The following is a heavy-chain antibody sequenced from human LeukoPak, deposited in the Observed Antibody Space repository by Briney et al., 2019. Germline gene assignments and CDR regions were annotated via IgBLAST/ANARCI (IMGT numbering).Heavy chain of an antibody. J-gene: IGHJ5*02. CDR1: GGSFSGYY. Sequence: SETLSLTCAVYGGSFSGYYWNWIRQPPGKGLEWIGEINHSGSTNYNPSLKSRVTISVDTSKNQFSLKLSSVTAADTAVYYCARGMAVAGTAWFDPWGQGTLVTVSS. CDR2: INHSGST. V-gene: IGHV4-34*01. CDR3: ARGMAVAGTAWFDP. D-gene: IGHD6-19*01.